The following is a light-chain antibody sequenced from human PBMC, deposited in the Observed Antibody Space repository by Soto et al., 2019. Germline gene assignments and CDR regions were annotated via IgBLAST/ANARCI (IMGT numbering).Light chain of an antibody. Sequence: QSVLTQPASVSGSPGQSSTISCTGTSSDAGSYNLVSWYQQHPGKAPKLMIYEVSKRPSGVSNRFSGSKSGNTASLTISGLQAEDEADYYCCSYAGSSTYVFGTGTKVTVL. CDR2: EVS. V-gene: IGLV2-23*02. CDR3: CSYAGSSTYV. J-gene: IGLJ1*01. CDR1: SSDAGSYNL.